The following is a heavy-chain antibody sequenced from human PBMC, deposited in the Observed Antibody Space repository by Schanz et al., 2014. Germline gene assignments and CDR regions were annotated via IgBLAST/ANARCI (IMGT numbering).Heavy chain of an antibody. J-gene: IGHJ4*02. CDR3: ARGVRIDY. V-gene: IGHV3-23*01. CDR1: GFTFSTYA. Sequence: EVQLLESGGGLVQPGESLRLSCVASGFTFSTYAMSWVRQAPGKGPEWVSSLTGSGGGTYYADSVRGRFAISRDNSKNSLYLQMNSLTAEDTAVYYCARGVRIDYWGQGTLVTVSS. D-gene: IGHD3-3*01. CDR2: LTGSGGGT.